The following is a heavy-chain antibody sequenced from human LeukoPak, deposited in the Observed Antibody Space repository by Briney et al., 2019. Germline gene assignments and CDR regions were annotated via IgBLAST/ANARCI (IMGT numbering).Heavy chain of an antibody. CDR3: ARQRGRWDSFDY. CDR1: GGSISSYY. CDR2: IYYSGST. D-gene: IGHD1-26*01. V-gene: IGHV4-59*08. Sequence: PSETLSLTCTVSGGSISSYYWSWIRQPPGKGLEWIGYIYYSGSTNYNPSLKSRVTMSVDTSKNQFSLKLSSVTAAGTAVYYCARQRGRWDSFDYWGQGTLVTVSS. J-gene: IGHJ4*02.